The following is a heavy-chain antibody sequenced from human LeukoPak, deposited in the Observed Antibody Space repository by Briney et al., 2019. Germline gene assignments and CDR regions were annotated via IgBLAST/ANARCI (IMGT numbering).Heavy chain of an antibody. V-gene: IGHV4-4*02. CDR3: ARDGPDMAAGFDY. D-gene: IGHD6-13*01. J-gene: IGHJ4*02. CDR2: IYHSGST. Sequence: KSSGTLSLTCAVSGGSINSSNWWSWVRQPPGKGLEWIGEIYHSGSTNYNPSLESRVTISVDKSKNQFSLKLSSVTAADTAVYYCARDGPDMAAGFDYWGQGTLVTVSS. CDR1: GGSINSSNW.